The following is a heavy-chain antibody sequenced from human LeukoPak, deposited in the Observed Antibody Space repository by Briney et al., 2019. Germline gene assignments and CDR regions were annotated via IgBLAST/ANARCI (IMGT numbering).Heavy chain of an antibody. CDR3: ANEVVVSMGFDR. CDR2: ISDDGSHK. Sequence: SEGSLRLSCTASPSLPFHFYRMHWVRQTPGKGLEWLAVISDDGSHKYYAESVKGRFTISRDNSKSILYLQMNSLRSEDTALYYCANEVVVSMGFDRWGQGTLVTVSS. CDR1: PSLPFHFYR. J-gene: IGHJ4*02. D-gene: IGHD2-15*01. V-gene: IGHV3-30*18.